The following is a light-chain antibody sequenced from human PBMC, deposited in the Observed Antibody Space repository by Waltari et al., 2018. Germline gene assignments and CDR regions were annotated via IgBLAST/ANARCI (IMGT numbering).Light chain of an antibody. J-gene: IGKJ2*01. V-gene: IGKV1-8*01. CDR3: QQYYSYPYT. Sequence: AIRMTQSPSSLSASTGDRVTITCRASQGISSYLAWYQQKPGKAPKLLIYAASTWQSGVPSRCSGSGSGTDVTLTISCLQSEDFATYYCQQYYSYPYTFGQGTKLEIK. CDR1: QGISSY. CDR2: AAS.